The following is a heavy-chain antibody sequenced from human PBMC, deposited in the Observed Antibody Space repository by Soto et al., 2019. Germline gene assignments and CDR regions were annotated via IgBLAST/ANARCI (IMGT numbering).Heavy chain of an antibody. Sequence: GGSLRLSCAASGFPFSSYWMLWVRQAPGKGLVWVSRIDSDGSARNYADSVKGRFTISRDNAKNTVDLQMNSLRPEDTAVYYCARGGSTGNWFDPWGQGTQVTVSS. CDR2: IDSDGSAR. J-gene: IGHJ5*02. D-gene: IGHD3-9*01. V-gene: IGHV3-74*01. CDR3: ARGGSTGNWFDP. CDR1: GFPFSSYW.